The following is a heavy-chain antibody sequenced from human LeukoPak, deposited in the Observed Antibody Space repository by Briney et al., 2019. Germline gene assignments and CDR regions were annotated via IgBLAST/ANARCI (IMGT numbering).Heavy chain of an antibody. CDR1: GGSFSGYY. J-gene: IGHJ4*02. V-gene: IGHV4-34*01. Sequence: KPSETLSLTCAVYGGSFSGYYWSWIRQPPGKGLEWIGEINHSGSTNYNPSLKSRVTISVDTSKNQFSLKLSSVTAADTAVYYCARGRYYDFWSGYRYWGQGTLVTVSS. CDR3: ARGRYYDFWSGYRY. CDR2: INHSGST. D-gene: IGHD3-3*01.